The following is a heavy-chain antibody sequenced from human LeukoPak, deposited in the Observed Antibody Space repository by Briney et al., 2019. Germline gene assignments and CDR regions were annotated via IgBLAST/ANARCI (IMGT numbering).Heavy chain of an antibody. V-gene: IGHV4-59*07. Sequence: SDTLSLTCTVSGVSISNNYWTWIRQPPGKRLEWIGYIYYSGNTNYNPSLRSRVTMSVDTSKNQFSLNLTSVTAADTAVYYCTRVSPGGYFGYWGQGTLVTVSS. CDR1: GVSISNNY. CDR2: IYYSGNT. J-gene: IGHJ4*02. D-gene: IGHD2-15*01. CDR3: TRVSPGGYFGY.